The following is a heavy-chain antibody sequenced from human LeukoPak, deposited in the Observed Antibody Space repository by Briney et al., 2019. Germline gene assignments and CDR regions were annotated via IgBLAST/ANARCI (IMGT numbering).Heavy chain of an antibody. V-gene: IGHV3-7*01. CDR3: ARHLLRGQNFDY. Sequence: GGSLSLSGGTSGLTFSDSWMSWFGKAPGQGLEGVASIKDDGSDKYYLDSVRARFTISRDNAEDSLYLQLDDLRTEDTAVFYCARHLLRGQNFDYWGQGTLVTVSS. CDR2: IKDDGSDK. CDR1: GLTFSDSW. J-gene: IGHJ4*02.